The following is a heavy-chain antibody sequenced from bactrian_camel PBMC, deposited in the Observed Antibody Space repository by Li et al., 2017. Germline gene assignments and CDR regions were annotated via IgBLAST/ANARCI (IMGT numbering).Heavy chain of an antibody. CDR2: IDSNGNT. Sequence: HVQLVESGGGSVQAGGSLRLSCSAFGYTYNTYCMGWYRQAPGKAREGVATIDSNGNTKYTESAKGRFTISKDNAKNTLYLQMNSLKPEDTAMYYCAATRWGGYCSGDDPVGPVRYASNLWGQGTQVTVS. CDR1: GYTYNTYC. V-gene: IGHV3S53*01. D-gene: IGHD2*01. CDR3: AATRWGGYCSGDDPVGPVRYASNL. J-gene: IGHJ4*01.